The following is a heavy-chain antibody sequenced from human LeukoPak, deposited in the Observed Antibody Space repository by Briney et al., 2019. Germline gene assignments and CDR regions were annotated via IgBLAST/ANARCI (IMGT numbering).Heavy chain of an antibody. V-gene: IGHV4-34*01. Sequence: SETLSLTCAVYGGSFSGYYWSWIRQPPGKGLEWIGEINHSGSTNYNPSLKSRVTISVDTSKNQFSLKLSSVTAAATAVYYCASAPESYYYDSWRPPHSYYFDYWGQGTLVTVSS. J-gene: IGHJ4*02. CDR1: GGSFSGYY. CDR2: INHSGST. CDR3: ASAPESYYYDSWRPPHSYYFDY. D-gene: IGHD3-22*01.